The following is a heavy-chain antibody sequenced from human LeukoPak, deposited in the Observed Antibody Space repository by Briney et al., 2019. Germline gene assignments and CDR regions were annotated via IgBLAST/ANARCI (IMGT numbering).Heavy chain of an antibody. CDR1: GFTFSDYY. CDR3: ARDRGDGEIYYYYGMDV. V-gene: IGHV3-11*01. Sequence: GGSLRLSCAASGFTFSDYYMTWIRQAPGKGLEWVSYISSGDGPTYYADSVKGRFTISRDNAKNSLFLQMNSLRVEDTAVYYCARDRGDGEIYYYYGMDVWGQGTTVTVSS. D-gene: IGHD5-24*01. CDR2: ISSGDGPT. J-gene: IGHJ6*02.